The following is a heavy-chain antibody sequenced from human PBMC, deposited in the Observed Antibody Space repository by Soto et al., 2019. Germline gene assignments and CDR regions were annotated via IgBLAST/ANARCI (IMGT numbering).Heavy chain of an antibody. CDR2: INPNSGGT. V-gene: IGHV1-2*02. Sequence: ASLKVSCKASGYTFTGYYMHWVRQAPGQGLEWMGWINPNSGGTNYAQKFQGRVTMTRDTSISTAYMELSRLRSDDTAVYYCARDRGVYYDPRDELRRGASNWFDPWGQGTLVTVSS. J-gene: IGHJ5*02. CDR3: ARDRGVYYDPRDELRRGASNWFDP. D-gene: IGHD3-22*01. CDR1: GYTFTGYY.